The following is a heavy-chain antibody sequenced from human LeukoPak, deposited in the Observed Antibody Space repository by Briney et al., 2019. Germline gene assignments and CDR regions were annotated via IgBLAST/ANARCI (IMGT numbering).Heavy chain of an antibody. Sequence: PGGSLRLSCAASGFTFSSYAMSWVRQAPGKGLEWVSAISGSGGSTYYADSVKGRFTISRDNSKNTLYLQMNSLRAEDTAAYYCAKAVYDILTGLDYWGQGTLVTVSS. V-gene: IGHV3-23*01. D-gene: IGHD3-9*01. J-gene: IGHJ4*02. CDR2: ISGSGGST. CDR3: AKAVYDILTGLDY. CDR1: GFTFSSYA.